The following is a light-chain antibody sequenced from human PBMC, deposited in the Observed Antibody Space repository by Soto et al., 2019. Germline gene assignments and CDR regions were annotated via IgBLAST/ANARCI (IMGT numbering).Light chain of an antibody. Sequence: DIQMTQSPSTLSASVGDRVTITCRASQSISSWLAWYQQKPGKAPKLLIYDASSLESGVPSRFSGSGSGTEFTRTISSLQPDDFATYSCQQYNSYSMYTFGQGTKLEIK. V-gene: IGKV1-5*01. CDR1: QSISSW. J-gene: IGKJ2*01. CDR3: QQYNSYSMYT. CDR2: DAS.